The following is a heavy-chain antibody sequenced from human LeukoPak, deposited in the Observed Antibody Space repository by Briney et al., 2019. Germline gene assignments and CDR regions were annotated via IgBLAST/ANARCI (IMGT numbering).Heavy chain of an antibody. CDR3: VRDRELNY. V-gene: IGHV4-4*02. Sequence: SETLSLTCAVSGGSISSGNWWNWVRQPPGKGLEWIGEIYHIGSTNYNPSLKSRVTISVDNSKNQFSLRLSSVTAADTAVYYCVRDRELNYWGQGTLVTVSS. CDR1: GGSISSGNW. J-gene: IGHJ4*02. D-gene: IGHD3-10*01. CDR2: IYHIGST.